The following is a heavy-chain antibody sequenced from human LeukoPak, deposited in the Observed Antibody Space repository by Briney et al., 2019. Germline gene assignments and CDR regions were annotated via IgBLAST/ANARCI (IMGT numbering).Heavy chain of an antibody. D-gene: IGHD2-21*02. CDR3: VRELPHRDGDCLYS. J-gene: IGHJ4*02. CDR1: GFTFSSFW. V-gene: IGHV3-74*01. CDR2: ISPDGSAT. Sequence: PGGSLRLSCAASGFTFSSFWMHWVRQAPGKGLVWVSRISPDGSATGYADPVKGRFTISRDNAKNTLHLQMDSLRAEETAVYYCVRELPHRDGDCLYSWGQGTLVTVSS.